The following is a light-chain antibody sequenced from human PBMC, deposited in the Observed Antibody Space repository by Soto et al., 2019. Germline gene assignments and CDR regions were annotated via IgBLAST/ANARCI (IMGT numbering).Light chain of an antibody. J-gene: IGKJ5*01. V-gene: IGKV3-20*01. CDR1: QSLSNNY. CDR3: QQYVSIPFT. Sequence: EIVLTQSPGTLSLSPGERGTLSCRASQSLSNNYLAWYQQKPGQAPRLLIYGASSRATGIPDRFSGSGSGTDFTLTISRLEPEDFAVYYCQQYVSIPFTFGQGTRLEIK. CDR2: GAS.